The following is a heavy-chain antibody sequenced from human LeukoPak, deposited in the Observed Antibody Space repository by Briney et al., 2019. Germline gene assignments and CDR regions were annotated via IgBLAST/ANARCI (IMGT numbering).Heavy chain of an antibody. CDR1: GYTFTGHY. CDR3: ARAVPLPYDSSGSIPYYFDN. D-gene: IGHD3-22*01. V-gene: IGHV1-2*02. CDR2: INPNSGGT. Sequence: ASVKVSCKASGYTFTGHYIHWVRQAPGQGLEWMGRINPNSGGTNAAQKFQARVTMTRDMSTRTVYMELSRLRSDDTAVYFCARAVPLPYDSSGSIPYYFDNWGQGTTVTVSS. J-gene: IGHJ4*03.